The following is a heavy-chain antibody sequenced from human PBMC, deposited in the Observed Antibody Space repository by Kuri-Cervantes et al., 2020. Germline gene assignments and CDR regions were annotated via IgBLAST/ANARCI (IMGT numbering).Heavy chain of an antibody. CDR2: IKQDGSEK. CDR3: ARTSRSDY. V-gene: IGHV3-7*01. Sequence: ESLKISCAASGFTFSSYWMSWARQAPGKGLEWVANIKQDGSEKYYVDSVKGRFTISRDNAKNSLYLQMNSLRAEDTAVYYCARTSRSDYWGQGTLVTVSS. CDR1: GFTFSSYW. J-gene: IGHJ4*02. D-gene: IGHD2-2*01.